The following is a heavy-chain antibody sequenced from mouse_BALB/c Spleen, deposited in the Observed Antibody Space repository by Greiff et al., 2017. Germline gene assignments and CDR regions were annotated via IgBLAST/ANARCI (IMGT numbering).Heavy chain of an antibody. J-gene: IGHJ3*01. Sequence: EVKLVESGGGLVQPGGSLKLSCAASGFTFSSYTMSWVRQTPEKRLEWVAYISNGGGSTYYPDTVKGRFTISRDNAKNTLYLQMSSLKSEDTAMYYCARQGCYYGSSSAWFAYWGQGTLVTVSA. V-gene: IGHV5-12-2*01. CDR1: GFTFSSYT. D-gene: IGHD1-1*01. CDR2: ISNGGGST. CDR3: ARQGCYYGSSSAWFAY.